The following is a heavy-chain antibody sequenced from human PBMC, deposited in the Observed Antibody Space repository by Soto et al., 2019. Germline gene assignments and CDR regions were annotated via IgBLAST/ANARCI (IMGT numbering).Heavy chain of an antibody. CDR3: ARQRTSVVTQDYFDS. J-gene: IGHJ4*02. Sequence: SETLSLTCTVTGDYINNRSYYWGWIRQPPGKGLEWIGSIYDSGSTYNNPSLKSRVSMSVETSKNQFSLKLRAVPAADTALYYCARQRTSVVTQDYFDSWGQGSVVTVSS. CDR2: IYDSGST. V-gene: IGHV4-39*01. D-gene: IGHD2-21*02. CDR1: GDYINNRSYY.